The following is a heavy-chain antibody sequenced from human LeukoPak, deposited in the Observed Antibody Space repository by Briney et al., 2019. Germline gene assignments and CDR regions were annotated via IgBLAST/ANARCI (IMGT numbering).Heavy chain of an antibody. CDR2: ISGSGGTT. V-gene: IGHV3-23*01. CDR3: ASLGGSTMDV. Sequence: PGGSLRLSCAASGFTFSNYAMSWVRQAPGKGLEWVSEISGSGGTTYYADSVKGRFTISRDNAKNSLYLQMNSLRAEDTAVYYCASLGGSTMDVWGKGTTVTVSS. J-gene: IGHJ6*04. CDR1: GFTFSNYA. D-gene: IGHD2-15*01.